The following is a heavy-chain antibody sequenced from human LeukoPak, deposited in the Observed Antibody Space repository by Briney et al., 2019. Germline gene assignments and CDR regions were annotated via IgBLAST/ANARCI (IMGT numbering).Heavy chain of an antibody. Sequence: GGSLRLSCAASGFTFSSYSMNWVRQAPGKGLEWVSSISSSSSYIYYADSVKGRFTISRDNAKNSLYLQMNSLRAEDTAVYYCARVKLELRSYYYYMDVWGKGTTVTVSS. V-gene: IGHV3-21*01. CDR2: ISSSSSYI. CDR3: ARVKLELRSYYYYMDV. D-gene: IGHD1-7*01. CDR1: GFTFSSYS. J-gene: IGHJ6*03.